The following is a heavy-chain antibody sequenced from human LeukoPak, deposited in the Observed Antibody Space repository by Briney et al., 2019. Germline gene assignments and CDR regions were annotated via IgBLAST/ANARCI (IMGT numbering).Heavy chain of an antibody. CDR1: GFTFSSYG. J-gene: IGHJ3*02. V-gene: IGHV3-30*02. D-gene: IGHD6-13*01. Sequence: GGSLRLSCAASGFTFSSYGMHWVRQAPGKGLEWVAFIRYDGSNKFYADSVKGRFTISRDNSKNTLYLQMNSLRAEDTAVYYCAKMYSSSWLLLHIWGQGTMVTVSS. CDR3: AKMYSSSWLLLHI. CDR2: IRYDGSNK.